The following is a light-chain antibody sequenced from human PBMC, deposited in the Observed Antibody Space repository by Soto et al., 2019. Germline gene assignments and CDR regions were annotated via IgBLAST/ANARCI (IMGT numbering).Light chain of an antibody. CDR2: EVS. J-gene: IGLJ1*01. Sequence: QSMLTQPASVSGSPGQSITISCTGTSSDVGGHNYVSWYQYHPGKAPKLMIYEVSNRPSGVSNRFSGSKSGNTASLTISGLQPEDEADYYCNSYTSSSTLLYVFGTGTKVTVL. V-gene: IGLV2-14*01. CDR3: NSYTSSSTLLYV. CDR1: SSDVGGHNY.